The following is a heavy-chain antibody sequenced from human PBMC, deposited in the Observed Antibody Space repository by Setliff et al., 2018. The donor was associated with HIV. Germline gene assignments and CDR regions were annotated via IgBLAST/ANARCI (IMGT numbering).Heavy chain of an antibody. CDR1: GFTFSTYW. D-gene: IGHD3-22*01. CDR3: ARNLYYYDNSGSGWFDP. J-gene: IGHJ5*02. V-gene: IGHV3-7*02. Sequence: PGGSLRLSCAASGFTFSTYWMSWVRQAPGKGLEWVANIKQDGSEKNYMDSVKGRFTISRDNAKNSLYLQMNSLRAEDTAVYYCARNLYYYDNSGSGWFDPWGQGTLVTSPQ. CDR2: IKQDGSEK.